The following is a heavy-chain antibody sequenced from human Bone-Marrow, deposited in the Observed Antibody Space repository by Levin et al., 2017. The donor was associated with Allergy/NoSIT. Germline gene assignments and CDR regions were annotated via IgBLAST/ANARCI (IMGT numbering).Heavy chain of an antibody. CDR3: ARSQDCSGDSCLNDAFDI. CDR1: GFTFGSYS. D-gene: IGHD2-15*01. Sequence: QSGGSLRLSCAASGFTFGSYSMNWVRQAPGKGLEWLSYMSGRKGTRYYADSVKGRFTISRDSAKNSLSLQINSLRAEDTAVYYCARSQDCSGDSCLNDAFDIWGLGTTVTVSS. J-gene: IGHJ3*02. V-gene: IGHV3-48*01. CDR2: MSGRKGTR.